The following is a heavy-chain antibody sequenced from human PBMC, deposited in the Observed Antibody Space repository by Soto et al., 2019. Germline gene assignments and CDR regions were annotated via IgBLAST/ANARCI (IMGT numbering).Heavy chain of an antibody. Sequence: GGSLRLSCAASGFTFSSYGMHWVRQAPGKGLEWVAVISYDGSNKYYADSVKGRFTISRDNSKNTLYLQMNSLRAEDTAVYYCAKGTVRGPNYFDYWGQGTLVTVSS. D-gene: IGHD3-10*01. CDR1: GFTFSSYG. V-gene: IGHV3-30*18. CDR3: AKGTVRGPNYFDY. CDR2: ISYDGSNK. J-gene: IGHJ4*02.